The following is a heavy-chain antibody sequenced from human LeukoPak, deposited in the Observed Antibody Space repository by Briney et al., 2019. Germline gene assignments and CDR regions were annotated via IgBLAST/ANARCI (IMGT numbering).Heavy chain of an antibody. CDR1: GGTFSSYA. D-gene: IGHD1-26*01. Sequence: WASVKVSCKASGGTFSSYAISWVRQAPGQGLEWMGGIIPIFGTANYAQKFQGRDTITTDESTSTAYMELSSLRSEDTAVYYCARDSGSYEYYYYYMDVWGKGTTVTVSS. J-gene: IGHJ6*03. CDR3: ARDSGSYEYYYYYMDV. V-gene: IGHV1-69*05. CDR2: IIPIFGTA.